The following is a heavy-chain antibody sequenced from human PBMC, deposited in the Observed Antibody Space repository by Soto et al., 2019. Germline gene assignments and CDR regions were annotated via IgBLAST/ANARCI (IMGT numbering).Heavy chain of an antibody. J-gene: IGHJ4*02. CDR2: IYYSGST. Sequence: SETLSLTCTVSGGSISSSSYYWGWIRQPPGKGLEWIGSIYYSGSTYHNPSLKSRVTISVDTSKNQFSLKLSSVTATDTAVYYCARHGDTAMVYCDYWGQGTLVTVS. D-gene: IGHD5-18*01. CDR1: GGSISSSSYY. V-gene: IGHV4-39*01. CDR3: ARHGDTAMVYCDY.